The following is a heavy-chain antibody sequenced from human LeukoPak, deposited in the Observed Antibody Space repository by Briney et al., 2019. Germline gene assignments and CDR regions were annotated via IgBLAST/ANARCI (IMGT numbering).Heavy chain of an antibody. CDR3: ARDQAVAGISFDY. CDR1: GFTFSSYG. Sequence: GRSLRLSCAASGFTFSSYGMHWVRQAPGKGLEWVAVIWHDGNNKYYADSVKGRFTISRDNSKNTLYLQMNSLRAEDTAVYYCARDQAVAGISFDYWGQGTLVTVSS. D-gene: IGHD6-19*01. CDR2: IWHDGNNK. V-gene: IGHV3-33*01. J-gene: IGHJ4*02.